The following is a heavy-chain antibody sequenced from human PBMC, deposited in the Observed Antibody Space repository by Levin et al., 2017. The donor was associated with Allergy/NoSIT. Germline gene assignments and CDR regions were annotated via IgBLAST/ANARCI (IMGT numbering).Heavy chain of an antibody. V-gene: IGHV1-2*02. J-gene: IGHJ5*01. D-gene: IGHD2-8*02. Sequence: ASVKVSCKASGYSFSDYYIHWVRQAPGQGLEWMGRINPNSGGTNYAQTFQGRVTMTRDTSNCSAYMELSRLTSDDTAVYYCARDKSYRDTGGSYDSWGQGTLVTVSS. CDR1: GYSFSDYY. CDR3: ARDKSYRDTGGSYDS. CDR2: INPNSGGT.